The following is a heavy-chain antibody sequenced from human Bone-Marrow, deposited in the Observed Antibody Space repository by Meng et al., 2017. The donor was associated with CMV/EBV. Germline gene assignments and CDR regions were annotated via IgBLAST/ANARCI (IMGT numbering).Heavy chain of an antibody. CDR2: IKQDGSEK. Sequence: GESLKISCAASGFTFSSYAMHWVRQAPGKGLEWVANIKQDGSEKYYVDSVKGRFTISRDNAKNSLYLQMNSLRAEDTAVYYCAREPDNLDYWGQGTLVTVSS. V-gene: IGHV3-7*01. CDR3: AREPDNLDY. D-gene: IGHD1-1*01. CDR1: GFTFSSYA. J-gene: IGHJ4*02.